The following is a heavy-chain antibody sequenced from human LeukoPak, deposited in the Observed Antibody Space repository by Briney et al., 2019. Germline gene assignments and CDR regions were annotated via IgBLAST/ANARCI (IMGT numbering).Heavy chain of an antibody. CDR2: IYYSGST. D-gene: IGHD2-2*01. J-gene: IGHJ4*02. Sequence: PSETLSLTCTVSGGSISSGGYYWSWIRQHPGKGLEWIGYIYYSGSTYYNPSLKSRVTISVDTSKNQFSLKLSSVTAADTAVYYCARDLRVVPAASPYSSSHYFDYWGQGTLVTVSS. CDR1: GGSISSGGYY. CDR3: ARDLRVVPAASPYSSSHYFDY. V-gene: IGHV4-31*03.